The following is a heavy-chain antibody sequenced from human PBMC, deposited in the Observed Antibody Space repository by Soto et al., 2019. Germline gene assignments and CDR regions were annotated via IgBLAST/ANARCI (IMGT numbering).Heavy chain of an antibody. J-gene: IGHJ4*02. CDR2: ISYNGIDK. D-gene: IGHD3-10*01. Sequence: QMQLVESGGGVVQPGRSLRLSCVASGITFTNHGIHWVRQAPGKGLEWVADISYNGIDKWYADSVKGRFTISRDNFRDTVYLQMNGRRPEDTAVYYCASGEGQNCHDTRFDSWGQGTLVTFSS. CDR1: GITFTNHG. CDR3: ASGEGQNCHDTRFDS. V-gene: IGHV3-30*03.